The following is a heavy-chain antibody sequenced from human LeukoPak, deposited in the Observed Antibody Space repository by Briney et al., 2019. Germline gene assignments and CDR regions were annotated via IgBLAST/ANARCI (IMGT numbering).Heavy chain of an antibody. CDR1: GFTFSNCN. CDR3: AREVEGFDI. J-gene: IGHJ3*02. Sequence: GGSLRLSCAASGFTFSNCNMNWVRHTPGKGLAWVSSITPSSNYVYYADSVKGRFTIYRDNAKNSLFLQINSLRVEDTAVYYCAREVEGFDIWGHGTMVTVSS. V-gene: IGHV3-21*06. CDR2: ITPSSNYV.